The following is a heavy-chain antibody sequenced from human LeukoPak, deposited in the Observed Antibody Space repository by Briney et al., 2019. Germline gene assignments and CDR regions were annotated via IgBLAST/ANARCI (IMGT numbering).Heavy chain of an antibody. D-gene: IGHD3-10*01. CDR2: IYYSGST. Sequence: SETLSLTCTVSGGSISSYYWSWIRQPPGKGLEWIGYIYYSGSTNYNPSLKSRVTISVDTSKNQFSLKLSSVTAADTAVYYCARGLALRFGETFNWFDPWGQGTLVTVSS. J-gene: IGHJ5*02. CDR3: ARGLALRFGETFNWFDP. CDR1: GGSISSYY. V-gene: IGHV4-59*01.